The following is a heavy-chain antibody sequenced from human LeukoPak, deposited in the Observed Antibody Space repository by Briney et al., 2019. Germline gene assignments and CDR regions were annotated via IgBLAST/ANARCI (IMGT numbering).Heavy chain of an antibody. CDR3: ARALYMAVAGPADY. V-gene: IGHV4-34*01. CDR2: INHSGST. D-gene: IGHD6-19*01. Sequence: SETLSLTCAVYGGSFSGYYWSWIRQPPGKGLEWIGEINHSGSTNYNPSLKSRVTISVDTSKNQFSLKLSSVTAADTAVYYCARALYMAVAGPADYWGQGTLVTVSS. J-gene: IGHJ4*02. CDR1: GGSFSGYY.